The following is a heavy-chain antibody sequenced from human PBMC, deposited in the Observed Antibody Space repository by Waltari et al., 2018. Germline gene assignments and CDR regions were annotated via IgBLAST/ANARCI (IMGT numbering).Heavy chain of an antibody. CDR2: IYTSGRT. V-gene: IGHV4-4*07. J-gene: IGHJ6*03. CDR1: GGSISSYY. CDR3: ARDRYDDSSGYYYYYYMDV. D-gene: IGHD3-22*01. Sequence: QVQLQESGPGLVKPSETLSLTCTVSGGSISSYYWSWIRPPAGKGLEWIGRIYTSGRTNYNPSLKSRVTMSVDTSKNQFSLKLSSVTAADTAVYYCARDRYDDSSGYYYYYYMDVWGKGTTVTVSS.